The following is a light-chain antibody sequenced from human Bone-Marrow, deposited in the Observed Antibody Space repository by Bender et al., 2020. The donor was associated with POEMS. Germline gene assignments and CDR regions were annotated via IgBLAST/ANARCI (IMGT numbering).Light chain of an antibody. J-gene: IGLJ1*01. Sequence: GSLGQSITISYTGTSSDVGNYNLVSWYQQHPGKAPKLIIYEVSERPSGVPDRFSGSKSGHTASLTISGLQAEDEADYYCSSYAGSNHFVFGTGTKVTVL. CDR2: EVS. CDR3: SSYAGSNHFV. CDR1: SSDVGNYNL. V-gene: IGLV2-8*01.